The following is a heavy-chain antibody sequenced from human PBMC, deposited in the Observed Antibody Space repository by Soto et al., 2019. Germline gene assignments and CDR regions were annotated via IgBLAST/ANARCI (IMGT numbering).Heavy chain of an antibody. CDR2: ISRSGTT. J-gene: IGHJ5*02. Sequence: QVQLQQWGAGLLKPSETLSLSCAVYGGYFNDNYYTWFRQPPGKGLEWIGEISRSGTTKYIPSLKSRASISFDTSKTQVSLKVTSVTAAYTSLYYCATSLWFGTQVELWGQGALVTVSS. D-gene: IGHD3-10*01. CDR3: ATSLWFGTQVEL. V-gene: IGHV4-34*01. CDR1: GGYFNDNY.